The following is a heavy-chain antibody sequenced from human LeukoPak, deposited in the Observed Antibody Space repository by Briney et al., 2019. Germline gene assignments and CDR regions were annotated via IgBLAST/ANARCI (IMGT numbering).Heavy chain of an antibody. Sequence: GGSLRLSCAASGFTFSTYWMTWVRQSPGKGLEWVANIKEDGSEMRYVDSVKGRFTISRDNAKNSLYLQMNSLRAEDTAVYYCSRGMSYHLYWGQGTLVTVST. V-gene: IGHV3-7*04. J-gene: IGHJ4*02. CDR3: SRGMSYHLY. CDR1: GFTFSTYW. D-gene: IGHD2-21*01. CDR2: IKEDGSEM.